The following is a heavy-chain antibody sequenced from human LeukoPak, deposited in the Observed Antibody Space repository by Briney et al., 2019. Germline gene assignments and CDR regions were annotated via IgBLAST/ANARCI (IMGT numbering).Heavy chain of an antibody. V-gene: IGHV3-30*18. CDR1: GFTLSSYG. CDR3: AKPVHCSGGSCYNYFDY. CDR2: ISYDGSNK. Sequence: GGSLRLSCAASGFTLSSYGMHWVRQAPGKGLEWVAVISYDGSNKYYADSVKGRFTISRDNSKNTLYLQMNSLRAEDTAVYYCAKPVHCSGGSCYNYFDYWGQGTLVTVSS. J-gene: IGHJ4*02. D-gene: IGHD2-15*01.